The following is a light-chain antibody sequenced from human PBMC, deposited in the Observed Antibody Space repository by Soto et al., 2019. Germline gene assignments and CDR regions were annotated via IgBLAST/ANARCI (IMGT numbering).Light chain of an antibody. Sequence: SYELTQPPSVSVAPGQTAMITCGGNNIGSRSVHWYQQKPGQAPVLVVYDDSDRPSGILECFSGSNSGNTATLTISRVDAGDEADYYCQVWDSSSDPNYVFGAGTEVTVL. V-gene: IGLV3-21*02. CDR1: NIGSRS. CDR2: DDS. CDR3: QVWDSSSDPNYV. J-gene: IGLJ1*01.